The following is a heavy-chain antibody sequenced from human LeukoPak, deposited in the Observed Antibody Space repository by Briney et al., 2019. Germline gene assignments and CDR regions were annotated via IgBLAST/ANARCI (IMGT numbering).Heavy chain of an antibody. J-gene: IGHJ3*02. CDR2: ISGSGGST. CDR3: ANDWGSDYDYVWGSYRLVHDAFDI. CDR1: GFTFSSYA. D-gene: IGHD3-16*02. Sequence: PGGSLRLSCAASGFTFSSYAMSWVRQAPGKGLEWVSAISGSGGSTYYADSVKGRFTISRDNSKNTLYLQMNSLRAEDTAVYYCANDWGSDYDYVWGSYRLVHDAFDIWGQGTMVTVSS. V-gene: IGHV3-23*01.